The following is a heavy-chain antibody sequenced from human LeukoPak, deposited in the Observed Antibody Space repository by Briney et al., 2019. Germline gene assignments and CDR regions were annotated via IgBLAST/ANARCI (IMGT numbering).Heavy chain of an antibody. D-gene: IGHD2-2*01. CDR2: IDPSDSYT. V-gene: IGHV5-10-1*01. Sequence: GESLKISCKGSGYSFTTYWIGWVRQMPGKGLEWMGRIDPSDSYTNYSPSFQGHVTISADKSISTAYLQWSSLKASDTAMYYCARRQLLSSYYYGMDVWGQGTTVTASS. CDR3: ARRQLLSSYYYGMDV. J-gene: IGHJ6*02. CDR1: GYSFTTYW.